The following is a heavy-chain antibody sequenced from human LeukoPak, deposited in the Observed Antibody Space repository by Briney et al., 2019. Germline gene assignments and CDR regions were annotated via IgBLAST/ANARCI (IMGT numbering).Heavy chain of an antibody. J-gene: IGHJ4*02. V-gene: IGHV1-46*01. CDR2: INPSGGST. D-gene: IGHD3-10*01. CDR1: GYTFTSYY. Sequence: GASVKVSCKPSGYTFTSYYMHWVRQAPGPGLEWMGIINPSGGSTSYAQKFQGRVTMTRDTSTSTVYMELSSLRSEDTAVYYCARERIFEVRGVKAFDYWGQGTLVTVSS. CDR3: ARERIFEVRGVKAFDY.